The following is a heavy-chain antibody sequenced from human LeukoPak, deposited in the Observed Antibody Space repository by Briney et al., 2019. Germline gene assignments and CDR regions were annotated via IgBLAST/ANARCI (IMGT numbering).Heavy chain of an antibody. CDR2: IYHSGKT. V-gene: IGHV4-39*01. CDR1: GGSISSSSYY. Sequence: SETLSLTCTVSGGSISSSSYYWGWIRQPPGMGPEWIGTIYHSGKTYYNPSLKSRVTISVDTSKIQFSLKLSSVTAADTAVYYCARHKSCSSSSCSFFGPTTWGQGTLVTVSS. D-gene: IGHD2-15*01. J-gene: IGHJ5*02. CDR3: ARHKSCSSSSCSFFGPTT.